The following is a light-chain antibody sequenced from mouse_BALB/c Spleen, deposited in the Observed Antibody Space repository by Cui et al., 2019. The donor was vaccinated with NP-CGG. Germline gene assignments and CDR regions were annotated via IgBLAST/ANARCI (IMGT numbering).Light chain of an antibody. CDR1: TGAVTTNNY. J-gene: IGLJ1*01. V-gene: IGLV1*01. CDR3: ALWYSNHWV. CDR2: GTN. Sequence: QAVVTQEPAPTTSPGEPVTLTCRSSTGAVTTNNYTNWVQEKPDHLFTGLIGGTNNRAPGVPARFSGSLIGDKAALTITGAQTEDEAIYFCALWYSNHWVFGGGTKLTVL.